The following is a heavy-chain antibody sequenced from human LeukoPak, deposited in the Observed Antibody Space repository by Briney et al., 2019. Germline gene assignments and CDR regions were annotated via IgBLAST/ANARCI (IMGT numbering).Heavy chain of an antibody. J-gene: IGHJ4*02. CDR3: ARRPKQPGFWSGYVDY. CDR2: IFYSGIT. D-gene: IGHD3-3*01. V-gene: IGHV4-39*01. CDR1: GGSIRSSGHN. Sequence: PSETLSLTCTVSGGSIRSSGHNWDWIRKPPGKGLEYIESIFYSGITCYNPSLKSQVTISVDTSNNQFSLKLSSVTAADTAVYYCARRPKQPGFWSGYVDYWGQGTLVTVSS.